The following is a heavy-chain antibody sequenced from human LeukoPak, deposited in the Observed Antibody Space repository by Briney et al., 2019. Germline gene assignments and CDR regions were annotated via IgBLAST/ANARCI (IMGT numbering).Heavy chain of an antibody. V-gene: IGHV3-23*01. Sequence: GESLTLSCAAYGFTFSSYAMSWVRQPPGKGLEWVSAISGSGGSTYYADSVKGRFTISRDNAKNSRYQQRNSLRAEDTGIYYCAKGAGLKGYCSSASCHEFDYCGQRTLVTVSS. CDR1: GFTFSSYA. J-gene: IGHJ4*02. CDR2: ISGSGGST. CDR3: AKGAGLKGYCSSASCHEFDY. D-gene: IGHD2-2*01.